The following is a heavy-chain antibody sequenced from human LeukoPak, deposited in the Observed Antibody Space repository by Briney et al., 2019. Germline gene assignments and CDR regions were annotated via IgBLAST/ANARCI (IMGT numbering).Heavy chain of an antibody. CDR2: INPSGGST. D-gene: IGHD4-17*01. CDR3: ARDTTVMTYYYYYGMDV. J-gene: IGHJ6*02. Sequence: ASVKVSCKASGYTFTGYYMHWVRQAPGQGLEWMGIINPSGGSTTYAQKFQGRVTMTRDTSTSTVYMELSSLRSEDTAVYYCARDTTVMTYYYYYGMDVWGQGTTVTVPS. CDR1: GYTFTGYY. V-gene: IGHV1-46*01.